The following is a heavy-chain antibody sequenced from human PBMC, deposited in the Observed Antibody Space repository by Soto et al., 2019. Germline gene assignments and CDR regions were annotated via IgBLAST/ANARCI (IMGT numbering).Heavy chain of an antibody. V-gene: IGHV4-59*01. D-gene: IGHD2-2*01. Sequence: PSETLSLTCTVSGGSISSYYWSWIRQPPGKGLEWIGYIYYSGSTSYNPSLKSRVTISVDTSKNQFSLKLSSVTAADTAVYYCARGDQLLTQWGQGTLVTVSS. CDR3: ARGDQLLTQ. J-gene: IGHJ4*02. CDR2: IYYSGST. CDR1: GGSISSYY.